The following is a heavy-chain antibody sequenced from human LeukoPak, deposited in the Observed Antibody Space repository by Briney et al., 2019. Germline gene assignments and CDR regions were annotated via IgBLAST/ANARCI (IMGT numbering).Heavy chain of an antibody. D-gene: IGHD6-6*01. CDR3: ARGGRWQLAFFDY. Sequence: PGGSLRLSCAASGFTFSSYAMHWVRQAPGKGLEYVSAISSNGGSTYYANSVKGRFTISRDNSKNTLYLQMGSLRAEDTAAYYCARGGRWQLAFFDYWGQGTLVTVFS. CDR1: GFTFSSYA. V-gene: IGHV3-64*01. CDR2: ISSNGGST. J-gene: IGHJ4*02.